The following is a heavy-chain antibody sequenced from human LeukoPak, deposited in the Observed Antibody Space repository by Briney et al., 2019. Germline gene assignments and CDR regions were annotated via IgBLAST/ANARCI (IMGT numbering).Heavy chain of an antibody. CDR3: RRDYDRESYYRFDH. V-gene: IGHV3-7*01. Sequence: GGSLRLACAASGFAFGSYWMSGVRQAPGKGLEWVANINKDGSQIYYVDSVKGRFTISRDNAKNSVHLQMNSLRAEDTAVYYCRRDYDRESYYRFDHWGQGTPVSVSS. J-gene: IGHJ4*02. CDR2: INKDGSQI. CDR1: GFAFGSYW. D-gene: IGHD3-22*01.